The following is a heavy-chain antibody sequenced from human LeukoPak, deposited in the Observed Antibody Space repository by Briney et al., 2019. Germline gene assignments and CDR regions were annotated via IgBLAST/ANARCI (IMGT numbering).Heavy chain of an antibody. J-gene: IGHJ4*02. CDR2: ISSSGRYI. V-gene: IGHV3-21*01. CDR1: GFTFSSYS. CDR3: ARDLGELDAPDY. Sequence: GGSLRLSCAASGFTFSSYSVNWVRQAPGKGLEWVSSISSSGRYIYYADSVKGRFTIFRDNAKNSLYLQMNSLRAEDTAVYCCARDLGELDAPDYWGQGTLVTVSS. D-gene: IGHD3-10*01.